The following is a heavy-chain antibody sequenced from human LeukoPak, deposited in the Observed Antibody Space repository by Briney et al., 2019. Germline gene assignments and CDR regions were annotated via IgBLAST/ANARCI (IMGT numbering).Heavy chain of an antibody. J-gene: IGHJ4*02. CDR1: GDSVSSGNYY. D-gene: IGHD3-22*01. Sequence: SGTLSLTCTVSGDSVSSGNYYLTWIRQPPGKGLGWITYMSPSGTTKYNPSLKSRVTTSVDTSRTQFSLRLSSVTAAGTAMYYCAWGHDDRSGSFDYWGQGTLVTVSS. CDR2: MSPSGTT. CDR3: AWGHDDRSGSFDY. V-gene: IGHV4-61*01.